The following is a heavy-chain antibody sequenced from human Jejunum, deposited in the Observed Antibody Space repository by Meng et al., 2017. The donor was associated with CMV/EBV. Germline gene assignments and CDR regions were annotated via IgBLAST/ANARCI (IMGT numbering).Heavy chain of an antibody. D-gene: IGHD1-26*01. J-gene: IGHJ4*02. CDR2: IYRGDDK. CDR3: AHFVGGYYPSRPNY. Sequence: QITLKESGPKLLKPTQTLTLTCSFSGFSPRTSGEGVGWIRQPPGKALEWLALIYRGDDKRYSPSLNSRLTIAKDTSKNEVVLTLTNMGPIDTGTYYCAHFVGGYYPSRPNYWGQGTLVTVSS. V-gene: IGHV2-5*02. CDR1: GFSPRTSGEG.